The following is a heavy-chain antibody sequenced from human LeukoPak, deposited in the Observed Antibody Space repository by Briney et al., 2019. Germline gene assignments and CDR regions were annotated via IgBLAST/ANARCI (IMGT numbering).Heavy chain of an antibody. J-gene: IGHJ6*02. D-gene: IGHD2-15*01. CDR2: SSAYSGDT. CDR3: ARQVLIAGGRYGMDV. Sequence: ASVKVSCKASAYTFTSYGISWVRQAPGQGLEWMGWSSAYSGDTEYAQSLQGRVSMTTDISTNTAYMELRGLRSDDTAVYYCARQVLIAGGRYGMDVWGQGTTVTVSS. CDR1: AYTFTSYG. V-gene: IGHV1-18*01.